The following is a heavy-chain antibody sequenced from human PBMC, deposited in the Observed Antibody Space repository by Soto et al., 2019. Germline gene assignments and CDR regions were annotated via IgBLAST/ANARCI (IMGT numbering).Heavy chain of an antibody. CDR3: AKDPVAEVVMEYYFDY. V-gene: IGHV3-23*01. J-gene: IGHJ4*02. D-gene: IGHD2-21*01. CDR2: ISGSGGST. CDR1: GFTFSSYA. Sequence: GGSLRLSCAASGFTFSSYAMSWVRQAPGKGLEWVSAISGSGGSTYYADSVKGRFTISRDNSKNTLYLQMNSLRAEDTAVYYCAKDPVAEVVMEYYFDYWGQGTLVTVSS.